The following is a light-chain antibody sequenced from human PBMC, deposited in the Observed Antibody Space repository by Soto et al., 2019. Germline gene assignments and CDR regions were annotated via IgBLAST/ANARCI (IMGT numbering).Light chain of an antibody. Sequence: EIVLTQSPATLSLSPGERATLSCRANQSVSTSLAWFQQKPGQAPRLLISDASNRATGIPARFSGSGSGTDFTLTISSLEPEDFAVYYCQQRSSWLTFGGGTRVEIK. CDR1: QSVSTS. CDR2: DAS. J-gene: IGKJ4*01. CDR3: QQRSSWLT. V-gene: IGKV3-11*01.